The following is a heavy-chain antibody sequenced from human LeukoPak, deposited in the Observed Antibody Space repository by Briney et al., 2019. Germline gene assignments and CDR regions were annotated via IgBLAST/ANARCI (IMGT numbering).Heavy chain of an antibody. CDR1: GFTFSTYW. V-gene: IGHV3-7*01. J-gene: IGHJ4*02. Sequence: GGSLRLSCAASGFTFSTYWMSWVRQAPGKGLEWVANINQDGSAKYYVDSVKGRFTISRDNAKNSLYLQMNSLRAEDTAVYYCARGRLFFDYWGQGTLVTVSS. CDR3: ARGRLFFDY. D-gene: IGHD5-12*01. CDR2: INQDGSAK.